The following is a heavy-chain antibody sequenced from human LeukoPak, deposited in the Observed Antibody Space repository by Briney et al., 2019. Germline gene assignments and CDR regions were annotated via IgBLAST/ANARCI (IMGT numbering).Heavy chain of an antibody. V-gene: IGHV3-43*02. D-gene: IGHD1-26*01. Sequence: GGSLRLSCAASGFTFGDYDMHWVRQAPGKGLEWVSLIRADGATTRYTDSVKGRFTISRDNSKDSLYLQMNSLRTEDTALYYCARDNTGSYEYWGQGTLFTVSP. CDR2: IRADGATT. CDR3: ARDNTGSYEY. J-gene: IGHJ4*02. CDR1: GFTFGDYD.